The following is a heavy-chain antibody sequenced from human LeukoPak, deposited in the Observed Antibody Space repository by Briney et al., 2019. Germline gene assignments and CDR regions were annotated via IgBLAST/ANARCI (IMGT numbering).Heavy chain of an antibody. CDR1: GFTFSNAW. CDR3: TTDVGATYFDY. CDR2: IKSKTDGGTT. Sequence: PGGSLRLSCAASGFTFSNAWMSWVRQAPGKGLGWVGRIKSKTDGGTTDYAAPVKGRFTISRDDSKNTLYLQMNSLKTEDTAVYYCTTDVGATYFDYWGQGTLVTVSS. D-gene: IGHD1-26*01. J-gene: IGHJ4*02. V-gene: IGHV3-15*01.